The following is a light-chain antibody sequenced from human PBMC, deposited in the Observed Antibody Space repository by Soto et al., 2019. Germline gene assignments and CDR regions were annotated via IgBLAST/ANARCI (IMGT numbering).Light chain of an antibody. CDR1: QSVSSY. CDR3: QQYNHWYT. Sequence: EIVLTQSPATLSLSPGERATLSCRASQSVSSYLAWYQQKPGQAPRLLIYDASNRATGIPARFSGSESGTDFTLTISSLEPEDFAVYYCQQYNHWYTFGQGTKLDIK. V-gene: IGKV3-11*01. J-gene: IGKJ2*01. CDR2: DAS.